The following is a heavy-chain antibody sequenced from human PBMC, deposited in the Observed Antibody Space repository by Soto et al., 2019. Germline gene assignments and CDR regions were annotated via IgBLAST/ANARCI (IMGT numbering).Heavy chain of an antibody. V-gene: IGHV5-10-1*01. D-gene: IGHD6-13*01. CDR3: ARLQAAAGDNDLSFDY. CDR1: GYSFTSYW. CDR2: IDPSDSYT. Sequence: EVQLVQSGAEVKKPGESLRISCKGSGYSFTSYWISWVRQMPGKGLEWMGRIDPSDSYTNYSPSFQCHVTVSADKSISTADLQWSSLKASDTAMYYCARLQAAAGDNDLSFDYWGQGTLVTVSS. J-gene: IGHJ4*02.